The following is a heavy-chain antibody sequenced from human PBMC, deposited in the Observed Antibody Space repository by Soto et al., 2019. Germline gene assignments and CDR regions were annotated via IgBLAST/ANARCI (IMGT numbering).Heavy chain of an antibody. V-gene: IGHV3-48*02. J-gene: IGHJ4*02. CDR1: GFTFNTYN. CDR2: ISSSSYSI. D-gene: IGHD3-10*01. CDR3: AREISLSAGSYFDY. Sequence: EVQLVESGGGLAQWGGSLRLSCTASGFTFNTYNMNWVRQPPGKGLEWVSYISSSSYSIKYADSVEGRFTVSRDNGKKSLYLQMNSLRDEDTAVYFCAREISLSAGSYFDYWGQGTLVTVSS.